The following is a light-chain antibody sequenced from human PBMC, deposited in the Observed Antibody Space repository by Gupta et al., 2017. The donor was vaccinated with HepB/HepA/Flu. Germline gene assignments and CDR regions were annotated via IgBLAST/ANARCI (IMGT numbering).Light chain of an antibody. Sequence: SYEMTQPHSVSVSPGQTASITCSGDKLGDKSIYWYQQKPGQSPVLVIYQDTKRPSGIPDLFSGSNSGNTATLTISGTQAMDEADYYCQAWDSSTVVFGGGTKLTVL. CDR3: QAWDSSTVV. CDR2: QDT. CDR1: KLGDKS. J-gene: IGLJ2*01. V-gene: IGLV3-1*01.